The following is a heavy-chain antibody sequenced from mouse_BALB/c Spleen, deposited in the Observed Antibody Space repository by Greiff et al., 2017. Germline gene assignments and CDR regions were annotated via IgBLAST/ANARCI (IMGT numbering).Heavy chain of an antibody. CDR2: INPYNGGT. CDR1: GYSFTGYF. V-gene: IGHV1S135*01. Sequence: EVQLQQSGPELVKPGASVKISCKASGYSFTGYFMNWVMQSHGKSLEWIGRINPYNGGTSYNQKFKGKATLTVDKSSSTAFMHLNSLTSEDSAVYYCARFNYEGAMDYWGQGTSVTVSS. J-gene: IGHJ4*01. CDR3: ARFNYEGAMDY. D-gene: IGHD2-1*01.